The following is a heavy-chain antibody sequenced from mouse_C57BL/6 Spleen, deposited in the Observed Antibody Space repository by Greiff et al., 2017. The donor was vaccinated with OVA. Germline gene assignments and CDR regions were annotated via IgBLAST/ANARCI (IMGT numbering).Heavy chain of an antibody. Sequence: EVMLVESGGGLVKPGGSLKLSCAASGFTFSDYGMHWVRQAPEKGLEWVAYISSGSSTIYYADTVKGRFPISRDNAKNTLFLQMTSLRSEDTAMYYCARPYCYGSSYFAWFAYWGQGTLVTVSA. V-gene: IGHV5-17*01. CDR2: ISSGSSTI. J-gene: IGHJ3*01. D-gene: IGHD1-1*01. CDR3: ARPYCYGSSYFAWFAY. CDR1: GFTFSDYG.